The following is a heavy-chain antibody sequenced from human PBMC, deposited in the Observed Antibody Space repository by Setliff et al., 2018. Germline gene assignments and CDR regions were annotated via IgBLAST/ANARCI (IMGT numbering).Heavy chain of an antibody. CDR1: GGSISSGGYY. J-gene: IGHJ4*02. Sequence: PSETLSLTCTVSGGSISSGGYYWSWIRQHPGKGLEWIGYIYYSGSTYYNPSLKSRVTISVDTSKNQFPLKLSSVTAADTAVYYCARARYSGYVDYWGQGTLVTVSS. CDR3: ARARYSGYVDY. V-gene: IGHV4-31*03. CDR2: IYYSGST. D-gene: IGHD5-12*01.